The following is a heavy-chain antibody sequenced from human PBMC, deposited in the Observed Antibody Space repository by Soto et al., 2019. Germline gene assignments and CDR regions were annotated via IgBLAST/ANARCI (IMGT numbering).Heavy chain of an antibody. CDR2: ISSSSSTI. CDR3: ARDKGGSVAGFNWFDP. V-gene: IGHV3-48*01. Sequence: PWCSLRLASVASGSRVRIFGMNGVRKATGEGLEWVAYISSSSSTIFYGGSVKGRFTASRDNAENSMYLEMNNLRVEDTAVYYCARDKGGSVAGFNWFDPWGHGTLVTVSS. D-gene: IGHD6-19*01. J-gene: IGHJ5*02. CDR1: GSRVRIFG.